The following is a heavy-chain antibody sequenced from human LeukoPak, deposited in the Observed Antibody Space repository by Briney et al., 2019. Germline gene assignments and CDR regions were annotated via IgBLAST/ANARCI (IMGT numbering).Heavy chain of an antibody. CDR3: AKDRGARWFDP. CDR2: ISGSGSGA. V-gene: IGHV3-23*01. Sequence: PGGSLRLSCAASGFTFSSYGMSWVRQAPGKGLEWVSGISGSGSGAYYADSVKGRFTISRDNSKNTLYLQMNSLRAEDTAVYYCAKDRGARWFDPWGQGTLVTVSS. D-gene: IGHD1-26*01. J-gene: IGHJ5*02. CDR1: GFTFSSYG.